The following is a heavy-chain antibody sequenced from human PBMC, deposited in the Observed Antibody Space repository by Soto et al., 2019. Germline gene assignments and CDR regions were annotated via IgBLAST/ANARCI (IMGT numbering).Heavy chain of an antibody. J-gene: IGHJ2*01. V-gene: IGHV4-34*01. CDR1: GGSFNDYY. CDR2: INHSEST. Sequence: SETLSLTCAVYGGSFNDYYWTWIRQPPGKGLEWIGEINHSESTNYNPSHKSRVKISKETSRNQFSLRQRTKTDADTTQYYCARVLGGGWLLYWYFDLWGRGTLVT. D-gene: IGHD5-12*01. CDR3: ARVLGGGWLLYWYFDL.